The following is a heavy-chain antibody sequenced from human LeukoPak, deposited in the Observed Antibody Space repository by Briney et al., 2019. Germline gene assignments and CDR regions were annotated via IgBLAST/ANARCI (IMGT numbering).Heavy chain of an antibody. CDR2: ITSSSSYI. J-gene: IGHJ4*02. D-gene: IGHD1-26*01. V-gene: IGHV3-21*01. CDR1: GFTFSSYS. Sequence: GGSLRLSCVASGFTFSSYSMNWVRQAPGKGLEWVSSITSSSSYIYYADSVKGRFTISRDNAKNSLYLQMNSLRAEDTAVYYCARDRTIYSGSYFWDFWGQGTRVTVSS. CDR3: ARDRTIYSGSYFWDF.